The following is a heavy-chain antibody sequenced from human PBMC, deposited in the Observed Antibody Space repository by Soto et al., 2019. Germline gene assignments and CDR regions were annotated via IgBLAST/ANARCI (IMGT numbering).Heavy chain of an antibody. D-gene: IGHD4-4*01. CDR2: IYYSGST. J-gene: IGHJ4*02. CDR1: GGSISSGGYY. CDR3: ARGNSDLSFDY. Sequence: PSETLSLTCTVSGGSISSGGYYWSWIRQHPGKGLEWIGYIYYSGSTYYNPSLKSRVTISVDTSKYQFSLKLSSVTAADTAVYYCARGNSDLSFDYWGQGTLVTVSS. V-gene: IGHV4-31*03.